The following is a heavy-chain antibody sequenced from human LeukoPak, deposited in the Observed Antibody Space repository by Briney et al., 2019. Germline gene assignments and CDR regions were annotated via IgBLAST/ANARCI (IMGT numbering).Heavy chain of an antibody. V-gene: IGHV4-4*07. J-gene: IGHJ6*03. CDR1: GGSITGNW. Sequence: SETLSLTCTVSGGSITGNWCSWIRQPAGKGLEWIGRFYSGVNTNYNPSLKSRVTISTDKSRTQFFLRLTSVTAADTAVYYCAREIASRPDLGYFYYMDVWGKGTTVTVSS. D-gene: IGHD2-21*01. CDR2: FYSGVNT. CDR3: AREIASRPDLGYFYYMDV.